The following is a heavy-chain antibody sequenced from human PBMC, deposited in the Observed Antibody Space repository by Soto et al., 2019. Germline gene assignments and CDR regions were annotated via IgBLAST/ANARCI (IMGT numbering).Heavy chain of an antibody. CDR3: ARPKGSYSSGYYYFDY. CDR2: IIPLFGTA. CDR1: GGTFSTYA. Sequence: QVQLVQSGAEVQQPGSSVKVSCKTSGGTFSTYAIYWVRQAPGQGLEWMGAIIPLFGTADYAQKFQGRVTITADESKSTAYMELSSLRSEDTAVYYCARPKGSYSSGYYYFDYWGQGTLVTVSS. V-gene: IGHV1-69*01. J-gene: IGHJ4*02. D-gene: IGHD6-19*01.